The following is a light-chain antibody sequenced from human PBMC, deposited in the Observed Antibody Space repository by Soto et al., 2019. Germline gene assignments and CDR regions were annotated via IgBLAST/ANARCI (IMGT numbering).Light chain of an antibody. CDR2: VVS. V-gene: IGKV3-20*01. CDR3: QQYGSSHT. Sequence: EIVLTQSPGTLSLSPGERATLSCRASHSVSSSYLAWSQQKPGQAPRLLIYVVSSRATGIPDRFSGRGSVTNFTLTITRLEPDHLAVYYCQQYGSSHTFGQGTKLEIK. J-gene: IGKJ2*01. CDR1: HSVSSSY.